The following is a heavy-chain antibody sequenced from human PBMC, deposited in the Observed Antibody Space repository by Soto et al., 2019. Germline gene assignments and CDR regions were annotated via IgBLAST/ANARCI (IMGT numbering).Heavy chain of an antibody. Sequence: QLQLQESGPGLVKPSETLSLTCSVSGGSISSSSYFWGWIRQPPGKGLEWIGSSYYSGSTYYNPSLKGRVAVSVDTSKNQFSLQLSSVTAADTAVYYCARHPSDFGFDPWGQGTLVTVSS. CDR2: SYYSGST. CDR3: ARHPSDFGFDP. CDR1: GGSISSSSYF. J-gene: IGHJ5*02. V-gene: IGHV4-39*01. D-gene: IGHD2-21*02.